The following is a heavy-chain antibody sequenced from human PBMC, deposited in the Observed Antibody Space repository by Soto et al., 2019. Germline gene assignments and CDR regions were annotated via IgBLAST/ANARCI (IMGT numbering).Heavy chain of an antibody. J-gene: IGHJ6*02. V-gene: IGHV3-23*01. CDR1: GFTFNTYA. Sequence: GGSLRFSCAASGFTFNTYAMTWVRQAPGKGLEWVSLISESGDGTYYADSVKGRFTISRDNSRRTLNLQMNSLRAEDTAVYYCAKNGDFWSWGMDVWGQGTTVTVSS. CDR3: AKNGDFWSWGMDV. D-gene: IGHD3-3*01. CDR2: ISESGDGT.